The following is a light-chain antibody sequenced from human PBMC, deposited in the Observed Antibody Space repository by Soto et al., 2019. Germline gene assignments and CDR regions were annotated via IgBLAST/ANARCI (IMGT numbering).Light chain of an antibody. Sequence: DVVMTQSPLSLPVIFGQPAFISCRSSRSLVHTNGNTYLNWFQQRPGQSPRRLIYMVSNRDSGVPDRFSGSGSGTDFTLKISRVEADDVGVYFCMQAIHWPWTFGQGTKVDVK. CDR1: RSLVHTNGNTY. J-gene: IGKJ1*01. CDR3: MQAIHWPWT. CDR2: MVS. V-gene: IGKV2-30*02.